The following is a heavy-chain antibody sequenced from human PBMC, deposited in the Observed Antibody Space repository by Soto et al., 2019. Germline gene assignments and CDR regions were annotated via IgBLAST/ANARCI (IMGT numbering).Heavy chain of an antibody. Sequence: ASVKVSCKASGYTFSRYGIMWVRQAPGQGLEWMGWISAYNGNTNSAEKLRGRLTMTTDASTTTAYMELRSLRSDDTAIYYCARDQFFRVVINSNWFDPSGQGTLVTVSS. D-gene: IGHD2-21*01. CDR3: ARDQFFRVVINSNWFDP. J-gene: IGHJ5*02. CDR1: GYTFSRYG. V-gene: IGHV1-18*01. CDR2: ISAYNGNT.